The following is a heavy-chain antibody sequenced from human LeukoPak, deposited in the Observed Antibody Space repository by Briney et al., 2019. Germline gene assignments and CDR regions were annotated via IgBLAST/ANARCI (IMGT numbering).Heavy chain of an antibody. CDR1: GYSISSGNY. CDR3: ARDTYYYDSSGYYYFDY. D-gene: IGHD3-22*01. CDR2: IYHSGST. V-gene: IGHV4-38-2*02. J-gene: IGHJ4*02. Sequence: SETLSLTCSVSGYSISSGNYWGWIRLPPGKGLQWIGSIYHSGSTYYNPSLKSRVTMSVDTSKNQFSLKLSSVTAADTAVYSCARDTYYYDSSGYYYFDYWGQGTLVTVSS.